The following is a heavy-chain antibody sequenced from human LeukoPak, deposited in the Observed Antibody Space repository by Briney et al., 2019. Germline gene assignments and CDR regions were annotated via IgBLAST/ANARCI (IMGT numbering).Heavy chain of an antibody. V-gene: IGHV1-2*02. D-gene: IGHD3-3*01. CDR3: ARSYFWSGYQYYFDY. Sequence: GASVKVSCKASGYTFTGYCMHWVRQAPGQGLEWMGWINPNSGGTNYAQKFQGRVTMTRDTSISTAYMELSRLRSDDTAVYYCARSYFWSGYQYYFDYWGQGTLVTVSS. J-gene: IGHJ4*02. CDR2: INPNSGGT. CDR1: GYTFTGYC.